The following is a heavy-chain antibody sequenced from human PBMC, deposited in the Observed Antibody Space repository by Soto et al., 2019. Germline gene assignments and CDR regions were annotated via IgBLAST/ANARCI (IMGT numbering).Heavy chain of an antibody. V-gene: IGHV4-59*13. CDR1: GDSMSPFY. CDR2: IYYSGNT. CDR3: ARGVYDYWSGYYAGSGLDV. J-gene: IGHJ6*02. D-gene: IGHD3-3*01. Sequence: QVPLQESGPGLVKPSETLSLTCTVSGDSMSPFYWNWIRQSPGKGLEWIGYIYYSGNTNYNPSLKSRVAISVDTSKNPFYLKLRSVTAADTAVYYCARGVYDYWSGYYAGSGLDVWGQGTTVTVSS.